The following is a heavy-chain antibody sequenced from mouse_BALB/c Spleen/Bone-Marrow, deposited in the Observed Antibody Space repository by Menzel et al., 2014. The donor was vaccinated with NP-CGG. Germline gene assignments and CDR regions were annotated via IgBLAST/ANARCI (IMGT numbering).Heavy chain of an antibody. J-gene: IGHJ3*01. CDR2: IDPANGNT. Sequence: EVHLVESGAELVKPGASVKLSCTASGFNIKDTYMHWVKQRPEQGLEWIGRIDPANGNTKYDPKFQGKATITADTSSNTAFLQLSSVTSEDTAIYYCARDGAYWGQGTLVTVSA. V-gene: IGHV14-3*02. CDR3: ARDGAY. CDR1: GFNIKDTY.